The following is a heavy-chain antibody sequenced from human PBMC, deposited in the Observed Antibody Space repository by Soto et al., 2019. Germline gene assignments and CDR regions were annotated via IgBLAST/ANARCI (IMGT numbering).Heavy chain of an antibody. D-gene: IGHD3-3*01. Sequence: GGSLRLSCAASGFTFSSYSMNWVRQAPGKGLEWVSYISSSSSTIYYADSVKGRFTISRDNAKNSLYLQMNSLRAEDTAVYYCARDKASDFLLPAPGYYYYYMDVWGKGTTVTVSS. CDR3: ARDKASDFLLPAPGYYYYYMDV. V-gene: IGHV3-48*01. J-gene: IGHJ6*03. CDR2: ISSSSSTI. CDR1: GFTFSSYS.